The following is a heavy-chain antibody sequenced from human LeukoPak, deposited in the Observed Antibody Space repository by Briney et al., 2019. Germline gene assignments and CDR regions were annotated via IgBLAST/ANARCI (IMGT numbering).Heavy chain of an antibody. Sequence: SETLSLTCTVSGGSISSCYWSWIRQPPGKGLEWIGYIYYSGSINYNPSLKSRVTISVDTSKNQFSLKLTSVTAADTAVYYCARGWVDSPYYFDYWGQGTLVTVSS. J-gene: IGHJ4*02. CDR1: GGSISSCY. CDR3: ARGWVDSPYYFDY. V-gene: IGHV4-59*12. D-gene: IGHD3-22*01. CDR2: IYYSGSI.